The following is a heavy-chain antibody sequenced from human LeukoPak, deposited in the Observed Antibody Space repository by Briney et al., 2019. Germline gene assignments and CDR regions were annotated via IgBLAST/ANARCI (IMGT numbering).Heavy chain of an antibody. Sequence: GGSLRLSCAASGFTFSSYAMHWVRQAPGKGLEWVAVISYDGSNKYYADSVKGRFTISRDNSKNTLYLQMNSLRAEDTAVYYCARPAGAAAPLDYWGQGTPVTVSS. CDR1: GFTFSSYA. V-gene: IGHV3-30-3*01. CDR3: ARPAGAAAPLDY. J-gene: IGHJ4*02. CDR2: ISYDGSNK. D-gene: IGHD6-13*01.